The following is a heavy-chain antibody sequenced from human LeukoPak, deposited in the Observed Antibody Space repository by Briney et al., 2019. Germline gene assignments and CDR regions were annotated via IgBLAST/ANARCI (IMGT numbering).Heavy chain of an antibody. J-gene: IGHJ6*02. CDR2: ISGYNGNT. CDR3: ARDNMVRGTNGDYYYYGMDV. D-gene: IGHD3-10*01. V-gene: IGHV1-18*01. Sequence: GASLRVSCEASGYTFTSYGMSWVRQAPGQGLEWMAYISGYNGNTNYAHTLKGRFTITTDTSTSTAYMKLRSLRSDDTAVYYCARDNMVRGTNGDYYYYGMDVWGQGTTVTVSS. CDR1: GYTFTSYG.